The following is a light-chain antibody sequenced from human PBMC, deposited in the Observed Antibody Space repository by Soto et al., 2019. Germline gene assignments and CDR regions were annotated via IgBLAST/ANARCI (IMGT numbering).Light chain of an antibody. CDR2: GAS. CDR3: QQYGSSGT. J-gene: IGKJ1*01. CDR1: QSVSNNY. Sequence: VVLTNSPCTLSLSPGERATLSCRASQSVSNNYLAWYQQKPGQAPRLLIYGASNRATGIPDRFSGSGSGTDFTLTISRLEPEDFAVYYCQQYGSSGTFGQGTKVDI. V-gene: IGKV3-20*01.